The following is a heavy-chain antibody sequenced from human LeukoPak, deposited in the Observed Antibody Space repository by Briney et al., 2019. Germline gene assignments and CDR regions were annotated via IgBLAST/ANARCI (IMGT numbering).Heavy chain of an antibody. CDR1: GYSISSGYY. J-gene: IGHJ4*02. D-gene: IGHD2-15*01. CDR3: ARAIVVVAAINFDY. V-gene: IGHV4-38-2*02. Sequence: SETLSLTCTVSGYSISSGYYWGWIRQRPGKGLEWIGSIYHSGSTYYNPSLKSRVTISVDTSKNQFSLKLSSVTAADTAVYYCARAIVVVAAINFDYWGQGTLVTVSS. CDR2: IYHSGST.